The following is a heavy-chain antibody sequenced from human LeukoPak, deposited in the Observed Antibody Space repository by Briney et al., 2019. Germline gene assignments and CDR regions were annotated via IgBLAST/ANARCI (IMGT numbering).Heavy chain of an antibody. CDR2: INTNTGNP. D-gene: IGHD3-10*01. CDR1: GYTFTSYA. J-gene: IGHJ6*03. CDR3: ARGGWIPALWSGENYYYYYMDV. V-gene: IGHV7-4-1*02. Sequence: ASVKVSCKASGYTFTSYAMNWVRQAPGQGLEWMGWINTNTGNPTYAQGFTGRFVFSLDTSVSTAYLQISSLKAEDTAVYYCARGGWIPALWSGENYYYYYMDVWGKGTTVTVSS.